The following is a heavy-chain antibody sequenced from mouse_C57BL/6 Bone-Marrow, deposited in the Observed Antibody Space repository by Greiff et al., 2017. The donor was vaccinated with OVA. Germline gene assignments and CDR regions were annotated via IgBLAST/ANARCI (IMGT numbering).Heavy chain of an antibody. CDR3: ARSYYGSLHWYFDV. CDR2: IFPGSGST. V-gene: IGHV1-75*01. Sequence: VQLQQSGPELVKPGASVKISCKASGYTFTDYYINWVKQRPGQGLEWIGWIFPGSGSTYYNEKFKGKATLTVDKSSSTAYMLLSSLTSEDSAVYFCARSYYGSLHWYFDVWGTGTTVTVSS. D-gene: IGHD1-1*01. J-gene: IGHJ1*03. CDR1: GYTFTDYY.